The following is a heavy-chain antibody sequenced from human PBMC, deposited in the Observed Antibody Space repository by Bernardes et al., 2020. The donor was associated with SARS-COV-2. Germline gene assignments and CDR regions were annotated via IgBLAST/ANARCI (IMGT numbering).Heavy chain of an antibody. J-gene: IGHJ4*02. Sequence: GGSLRLSCAASEFTFSKFLMSWVRQAPGKGLVWVSRINEYGTTTYYADSVRGRFTISRDNTRNTLYLQMSSLRAEDTAVYYCARDVAGREDFWGQGTLVNVSS. CDR2: INEYGTTT. D-gene: IGHD1-26*01. CDR1: EFTFSKFL. CDR3: ARDVAGREDF. V-gene: IGHV3-74*01.